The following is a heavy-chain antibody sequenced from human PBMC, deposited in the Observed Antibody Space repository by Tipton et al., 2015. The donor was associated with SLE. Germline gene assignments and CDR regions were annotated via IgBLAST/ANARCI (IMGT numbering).Heavy chain of an antibody. J-gene: IGHJ4*02. CDR1: GYTFSANF. CDR3: ARSLRGAGAYLLYFDY. D-gene: IGHD1-26*01. Sequence: QVQLVQSGAETKQPGASVKVSCKASGYTFSANFIHWVRQAPGQGLEWMGRINSNSGGTNYEPKFQGRVTLSRDTSISTAYMELSSLTSDDTAVYYCARSLRGAGAYLLYFDYWGQGTLVTVSS. V-gene: IGHV1-2*06. CDR2: INSNSGGT.